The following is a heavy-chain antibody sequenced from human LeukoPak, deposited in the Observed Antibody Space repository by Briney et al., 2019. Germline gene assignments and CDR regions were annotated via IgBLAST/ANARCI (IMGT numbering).Heavy chain of an antibody. D-gene: IGHD3-22*01. V-gene: IGHV4-4*07. Sequence: SETLSLTCSVSGGSTNNYFWSWIRQSAGKGLEWIGRISTSGSTSYKSSLKSRVTMSIDTSKNQFSLKLTSVTAADTAVYYCARDGLDYYDSSGVDYWGQGTLVTVSS. J-gene: IGHJ4*02. CDR3: ARDGLDYYDSSGVDY. CDR1: GGSTNNYF. CDR2: ISTSGST.